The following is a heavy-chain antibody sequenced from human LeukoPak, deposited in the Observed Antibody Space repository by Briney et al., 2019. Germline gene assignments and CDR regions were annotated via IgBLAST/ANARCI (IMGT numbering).Heavy chain of an antibody. CDR2: IYDNGST. CDR3: ARQVLHTAMDY. D-gene: IGHD5-18*01. V-gene: IGHV4-39*01. Sequence: KPSETLSLTCTVSGVSISSSSYHWDWIRQPPGKGPEWIGSIYDNGSTYYSPSLKSRVTISVDTSKNQFSLRLNSVTAADTAVYYCARQVLHTAMDYWGQGTLVSVSS. J-gene: IGHJ4*02. CDR1: GVSISSSSYH.